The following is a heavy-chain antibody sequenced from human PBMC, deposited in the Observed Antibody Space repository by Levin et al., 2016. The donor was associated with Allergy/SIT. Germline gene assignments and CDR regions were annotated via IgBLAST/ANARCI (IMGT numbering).Heavy chain of an antibody. Sequence: WVRQAPGQGLEWMGWISAYNGNTNYAQKLQGRVTMTTDTSTSTAYMELRSLRSDDTAVYYCARGGRYNWNYVDWYYFDYWGQGTLVTVSS. CDR3: ARGGRYNWNYVDWYYFDY. D-gene: IGHD1-7*01. V-gene: IGHV1-18*01. CDR2: ISAYNGNT. J-gene: IGHJ4*02.